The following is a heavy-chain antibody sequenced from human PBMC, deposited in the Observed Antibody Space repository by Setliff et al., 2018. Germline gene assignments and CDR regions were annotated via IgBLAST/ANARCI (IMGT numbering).Heavy chain of an antibody. CDR1: GYSFAKYW. CDR3: ATNHCSGTNCYAGYFDY. Sequence: PGESLKISCRGSGYSFAKYWIGWVRQMPGKGLEWMGIIYPGDSGTRYSPSFQGQVTISVDKSISTAYLQWSSLKASDTAMYYCATNHCSGTNCYAGYFDYWGQGTLVTVSS. CDR2: IYPGDSGT. V-gene: IGHV5-51*01. J-gene: IGHJ4*02. D-gene: IGHD2-2*01.